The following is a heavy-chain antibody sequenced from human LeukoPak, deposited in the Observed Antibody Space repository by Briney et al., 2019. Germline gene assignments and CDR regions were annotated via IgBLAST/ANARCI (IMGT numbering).Heavy chain of an antibody. J-gene: IGHJ6*02. D-gene: IGHD5-24*01. Sequence: GGSLRLSCAASGFTFSSYAMSWVRQAPGKGLEWVSAISGSGGSTYYADSVKGRFTISRDNSKNTLYLQMNSLRAEDTAVYYCARRDGYNWGAYYGVDVWGQGTTVTVSS. V-gene: IGHV3-23*01. CDR2: ISGSGGST. CDR3: ARRDGYNWGAYYGVDV. CDR1: GFTFSSYA.